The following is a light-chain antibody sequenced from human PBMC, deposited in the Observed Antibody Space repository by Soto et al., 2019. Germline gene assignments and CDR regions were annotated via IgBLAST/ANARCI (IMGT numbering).Light chain of an antibody. J-gene: IGKJ1*01. CDR1: QSVSSS. CDR2: GAS. Sequence: EIVMTQSPATLSVSPGERATLSCRASQSVSSSLAWYQQKPGQAPRLLIYGASTRATGIPARLSGSGSGTEFTLTISSLQSEDFAVYYCQQYNNWPRTFGQGTKVDIK. CDR3: QQYNNWPRT. V-gene: IGKV3-15*01.